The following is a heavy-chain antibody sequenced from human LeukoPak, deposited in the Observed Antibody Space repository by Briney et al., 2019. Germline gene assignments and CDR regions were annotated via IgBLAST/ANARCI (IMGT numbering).Heavy chain of an antibody. J-gene: IGHJ4*02. CDR1: GVTFNNNW. V-gene: IGHV3-7*01. D-gene: IGHD3-10*01. Sequence: GGSLRLSCAASGVTFNNNWMTWVRQAPGKGLEWVASVKKDASEKYYVDSVKGRFTISRDNAKNSLYLQMNSLRVEDTAVYYCVRGPPYGSRSDYFDCWGQGTLVTVSS. CDR3: VRGPPYGSRSDYFDC. CDR2: VKKDASEK.